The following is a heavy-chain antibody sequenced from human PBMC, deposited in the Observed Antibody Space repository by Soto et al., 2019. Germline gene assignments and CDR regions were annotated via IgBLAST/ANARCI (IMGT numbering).Heavy chain of an antibody. V-gene: IGHV3-23*01. CDR3: AKDLERYYDSPGYYFDY. D-gene: IGHD3-22*01. J-gene: IGHJ4*02. CDR1: GFTFSSYA. CDR2: ISGSGGST. Sequence: EVQLLESGGGLVQPGGSLRLSCAASGFTFSSYAMSWVRQAPGKGLEWVSAISGSGGSTYYADSVKGRFTISRDNSKNTLYLQMNSLRAEDTAVYYCAKDLERYYDSPGYYFDYWGQGTLVTVSS.